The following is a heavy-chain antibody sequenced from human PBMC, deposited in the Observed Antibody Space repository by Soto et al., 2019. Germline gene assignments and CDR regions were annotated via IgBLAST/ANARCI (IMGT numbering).Heavy chain of an antibody. CDR1: GYTFTSYY. Sequence: ASVKVSCKASGYTFTSYYMHWVRQAPGQGLEWMGIINPSGGSTSYAQKFQGRVTMTRDTSTSTVYMELSSLRSEDTAVYYCARGPVLRFLEWSYYYYYMDVWGKGTTVTFSS. J-gene: IGHJ6*03. CDR3: ARGPVLRFLEWSYYYYYMDV. CDR2: INPSGGST. V-gene: IGHV1-46*03. D-gene: IGHD3-3*01.